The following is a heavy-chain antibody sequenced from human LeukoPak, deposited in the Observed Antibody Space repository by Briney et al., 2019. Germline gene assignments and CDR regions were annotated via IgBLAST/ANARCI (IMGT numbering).Heavy chain of an antibody. CDR3: ARQRGTTTTRYFDY. CDR1: GYSFVSYW. D-gene: IGHD1-1*01. V-gene: IGHV5-51*01. J-gene: IGHJ4*02. Sequence: GESLKISCKGSGYSFVSYWIAWVRQMPGKGLEWMGIIYPGDSDTRYSPSFQGRVTISTDKSISTAYLQWSSLKASDTAMYYCARQRGTTTTRYFDYWGQGTLVTVSS. CDR2: IYPGDSDT.